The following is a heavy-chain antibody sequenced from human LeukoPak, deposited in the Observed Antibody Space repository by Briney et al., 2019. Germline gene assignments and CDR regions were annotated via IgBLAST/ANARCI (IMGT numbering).Heavy chain of an antibody. CDR1: GGSFSGYY. V-gene: IGHV4-34*01. CDR2: INHSGST. CDR3: ARGSTIFGVVIKRGWFDP. D-gene: IGHD3-3*01. J-gene: IGHJ5*02. Sequence: SETLSLTCAVYGGSFSGYYWSWIRQPPGKGLEWIGEINHSGSTSYNPSLKSRVTISVDTSKNQFSLELSSVTAADTAVYYCARGSTIFGVVIKRGWFDPWGQGTLVTVSS.